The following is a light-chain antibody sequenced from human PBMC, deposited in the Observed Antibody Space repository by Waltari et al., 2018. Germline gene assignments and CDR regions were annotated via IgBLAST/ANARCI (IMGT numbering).Light chain of an antibody. V-gene: IGLV4-69*01. CDR2: VNSDGSH. J-gene: IGLJ3*02. Sequence: QLVLTQSPSASASLGASVNLTCTLSSGHRSYAIAWHQQQPEKGPRFLMKVNSDGSHTKGDEIPDRFSGSSSGAERYLTISGLQSEDEADYYCQTWGTGIQVFGGGTKLSV. CDR1: SGHRSYA. CDR3: QTWGTGIQV.